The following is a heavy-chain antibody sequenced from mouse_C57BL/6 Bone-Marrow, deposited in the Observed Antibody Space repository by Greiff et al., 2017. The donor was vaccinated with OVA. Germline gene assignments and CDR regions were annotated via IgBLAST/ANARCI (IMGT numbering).Heavy chain of an antibody. D-gene: IGHD2-1*01. V-gene: IGHV14-4*01. CDR3: TTPIYYGFAY. CDR1: GFNIKDDY. Sequence: VKLLESGAELVRPGASVKLSCTASGFNIKDDYMHWVKQRPEQGLEWIGWIDPENGDTEYASKFQGKATITADTSSNTAYLQLSSLTSEDTAVYYCTTPIYYGFAYWGQGTLVTVSA. CDR2: IDPENGDT. J-gene: IGHJ3*01.